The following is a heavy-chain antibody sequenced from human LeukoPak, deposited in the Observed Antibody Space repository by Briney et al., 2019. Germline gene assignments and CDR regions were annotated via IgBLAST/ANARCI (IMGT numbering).Heavy chain of an antibody. Sequence: PGGSLRLSCEASGFTFATYPMSWVRQAPRKGLEWVSTFSGSGGRTLYADSVKGRFTISRDNSKNTLSLQMNSLRAEDTAVYYCAKVTSSYNYFDYWGQGSLVTVSS. CDR3: AKVTSSYNYFDY. CDR1: GFTFATYP. J-gene: IGHJ4*02. V-gene: IGHV3-23*01. D-gene: IGHD2-2*01. CDR2: FSGSGGRT.